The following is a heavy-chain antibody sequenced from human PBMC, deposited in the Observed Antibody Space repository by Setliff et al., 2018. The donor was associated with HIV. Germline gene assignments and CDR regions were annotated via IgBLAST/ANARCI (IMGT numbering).Heavy chain of an antibody. Sequence: AASVKVSCKASGYTFTGYYMHWVRQAPGQGLEWMGWINPNSGGTNYAQKFQGWVTMTRDTSISTAYMELSRLRSDDTAVYYCAREFTHESANWFLDYWGQGTLVTVSS. J-gene: IGHJ4*02. CDR3: AREFTHESANWFLDY. CDR2: INPNSGGT. V-gene: IGHV1-2*04. D-gene: IGHD7-27*01. CDR1: GYTFTGYY.